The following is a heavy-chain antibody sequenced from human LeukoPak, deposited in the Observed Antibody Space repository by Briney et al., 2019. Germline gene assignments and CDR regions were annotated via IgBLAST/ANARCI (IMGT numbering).Heavy chain of an antibody. D-gene: IGHD6-19*01. CDR1: GFTFSRYG. Sequence: PGGSLRLSCAASGFTFSRYGMHWVRQAPGKGLERVAVLWSDGSSKYSVDSVQGRFTISRDNSKTTLYLQMNSLRDEDTAVYYCARDGVAVAGDTLYYMDVWGKGTTVTVSS. V-gene: IGHV3-33*01. CDR2: LWSDGSSK. J-gene: IGHJ6*03. CDR3: ARDGVAVAGDTLYYMDV.